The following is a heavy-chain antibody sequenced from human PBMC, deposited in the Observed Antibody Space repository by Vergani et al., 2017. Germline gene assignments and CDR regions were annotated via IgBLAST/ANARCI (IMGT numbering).Heavy chain of an antibody. Sequence: QVQLVESGGGLVKPGGSLRLSCAASGFTFSDYYMSWIRQAPGKGLEWVSYIISSSSYTNYADSVKGRFTISRDNAKNSLYLQMNSLRAEDTAVYYCAKTSRDWPLYYWGQGTLVTVSS. CDR2: IISSSSYT. J-gene: IGHJ4*02. V-gene: IGHV3-11*06. CDR3: AKTSRDWPLYY. CDR1: GFTFSDYY. D-gene: IGHD2-21*02.